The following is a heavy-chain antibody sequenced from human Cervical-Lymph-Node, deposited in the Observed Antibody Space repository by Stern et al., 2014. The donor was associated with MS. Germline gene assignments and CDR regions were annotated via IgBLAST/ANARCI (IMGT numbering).Heavy chain of an antibody. Sequence: QLQLQESGPGLVKPSETLSLTCTVSGGSISTFYWNWIRQSPGKGLEWIGQIHYSGSTNYNPSLKSRVTISVDTYKNQFSLNLRSVTAADTAVYFCARRDYYDSSGYYDDAFDIWGQGTMVTVSS. CDR1: GGSISTFY. CDR2: IHYSGST. CDR3: ARRDYYDSSGYYDDAFDI. J-gene: IGHJ3*02. V-gene: IGHV4-59*01. D-gene: IGHD3-22*01.